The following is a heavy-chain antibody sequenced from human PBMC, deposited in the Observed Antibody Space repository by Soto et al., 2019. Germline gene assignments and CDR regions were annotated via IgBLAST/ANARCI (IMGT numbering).Heavy chain of an antibody. CDR2: IWFDGSNK. CDR1: GFTFSSHG. D-gene: IGHD5-18*01. V-gene: IGHV3-33*01. CDR3: GSSGRGDFTAMVNYFYYGMDV. J-gene: IGHJ6*02. Sequence: PGGSLRLSCIASGFTFSSHGMHCVRQAPGKGLEWVAVIWFDGSNKYYADSVKGRFTVSRDNSKNTLYLQMNSLRAEDTAVYYCGSSGRGDFTAMVNYFYYGMDVWGQGTTVTVSS.